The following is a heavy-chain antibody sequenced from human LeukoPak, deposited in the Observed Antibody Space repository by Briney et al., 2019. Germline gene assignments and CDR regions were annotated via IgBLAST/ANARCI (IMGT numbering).Heavy chain of an antibody. J-gene: IGHJ1*01. CDR3: ARVKKWYFQH. Sequence: PSETLSLTCTVSGGSISSSSYYWSWIRQPPGKGLEWIGYIYYSGSTNYNPSLKSRVTISVDTSKNQFSLKLSSVTAADTAVYYCARVKKWYFQHWGQGTLVTVSS. CDR1: GGSISSSSYY. V-gene: IGHV4-61*01. CDR2: IYYSGST. D-gene: IGHD1-26*01.